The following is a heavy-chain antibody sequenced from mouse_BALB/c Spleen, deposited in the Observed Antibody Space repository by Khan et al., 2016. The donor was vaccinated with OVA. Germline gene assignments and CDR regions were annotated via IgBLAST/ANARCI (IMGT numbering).Heavy chain of an antibody. Sequence: DVHLVESGGDLVKPGGSLKLSCAASGFTFSSYGMSWVRQTPDKRLEWVATISSGGSYTYYPDSVKGRFTISRDNAKNTLYLQMSSLKSEDTAMYYCARLYAMDYWGQGTSVTVSS. CDR2: ISSGGSYT. CDR1: GFTFSSYG. V-gene: IGHV5-6*01. J-gene: IGHJ4*01. CDR3: ARLYAMDY.